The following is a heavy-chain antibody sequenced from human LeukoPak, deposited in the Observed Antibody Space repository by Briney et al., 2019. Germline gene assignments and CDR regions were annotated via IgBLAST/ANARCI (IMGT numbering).Heavy chain of an antibody. CDR2: ISYDGNDK. J-gene: IGHJ3*02. CDR1: GFTFRSYG. V-gene: IGHV3-30*03. D-gene: IGHD2-2*01. CDR3: ARDLKPCSSTSCPATFAFDI. Sequence: GGSLRLSCVASGFTFRSYGMHWVRQAPGKGLEWVAVISYDGNDKYYGNSVKGRFTISKDNSKNTVYLQMNNLRAEDTAVYFCARDLKPCSSTSCPATFAFDIWGQGTMVTVSS.